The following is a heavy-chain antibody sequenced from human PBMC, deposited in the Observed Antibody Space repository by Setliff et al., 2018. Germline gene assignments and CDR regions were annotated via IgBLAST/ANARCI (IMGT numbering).Heavy chain of an antibody. CDR2: ISASNGDT. J-gene: IGHJ3*02. V-gene: IGHV1-18*01. Sequence: ASVKVSCKASGYTFTTNAISWVRQAPGQGLEWMGWISASNGDTNYAENLQGRVTMTTDISTSTAYMELRSLRSDDTAVYYCASSESVGAFDIWGQGTMVTVSS. D-gene: IGHD6-19*01. CDR1: GYTFTTNA. CDR3: ASSESVGAFDI.